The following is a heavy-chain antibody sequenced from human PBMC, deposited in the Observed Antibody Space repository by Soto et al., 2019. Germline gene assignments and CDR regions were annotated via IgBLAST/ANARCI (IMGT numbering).Heavy chain of an antibody. CDR3: ARDGGSKAARAELVGATPLDY. CDR1: GFTFSSYA. Sequence: QVQLVESGGGVVQPGRSLRLSCAASGFTFSSYAMHWVRQAPGKGLEWVAVISYDGSNKYYADSVKGRYTISRDNSKTTLYMQLNSLRAEDTALYYSARDGGSKAARAELVGATPLDYWDQRTLVTVSS. J-gene: IGHJ4*02. CDR2: ISYDGSNK. V-gene: IGHV3-30-3*01. D-gene: IGHD1-26*01.